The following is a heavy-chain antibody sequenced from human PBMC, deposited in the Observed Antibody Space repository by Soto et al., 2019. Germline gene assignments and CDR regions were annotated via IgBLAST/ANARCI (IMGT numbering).Heavy chain of an antibody. Sequence: SDTLSLTCTVSGGSISRGGYYWSWIRQHPGKGLEWIGYIYYSGSTYYNPSLKSRVTISVDTSKNQFSLKLSSVTAADTAVYYCARESGSGSYYTPTDAFDIWGQGTMVTVSS. CDR1: GGSISRGGYY. CDR3: ARESGSGSYYTPTDAFDI. V-gene: IGHV4-31*03. CDR2: IYYSGST. D-gene: IGHD3-10*01. J-gene: IGHJ3*02.